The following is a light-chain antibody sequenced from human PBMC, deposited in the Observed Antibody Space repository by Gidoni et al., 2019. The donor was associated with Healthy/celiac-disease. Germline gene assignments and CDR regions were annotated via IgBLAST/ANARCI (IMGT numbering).Light chain of an antibody. CDR3: QQYNSYSQGT. J-gene: IGKJ2*01. CDR2: KAS. V-gene: IGKV1-5*03. CDR1: QSISSW. Sequence: DIQMNQSPSTLSASVGDRVTITCRASQSISSWLAWYQQKPGKAPKLLIYKASSLDSGVPSRFSVSGSGTEFTLTISSLQPDDFATYYCQQYNSYSQGTFGQGTKLEIK.